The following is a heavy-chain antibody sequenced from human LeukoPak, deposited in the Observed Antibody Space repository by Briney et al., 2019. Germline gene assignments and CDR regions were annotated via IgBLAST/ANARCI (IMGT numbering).Heavy chain of an antibody. CDR2: INHSGST. V-gene: IGHV4-34*01. D-gene: IGHD5-18*01. Sequence: SETLSLTCTVSGGSINSYYWSWIRQPPGKGLEWIGEINHSGSTNYNPSLKSRVTISVDTSKNQFSLKLSSVTAADTAVYYCARGLYSYGYPWDQGTLVTVSS. J-gene: IGHJ4*02. CDR1: GGSINSYY. CDR3: ARGLYSYGYP.